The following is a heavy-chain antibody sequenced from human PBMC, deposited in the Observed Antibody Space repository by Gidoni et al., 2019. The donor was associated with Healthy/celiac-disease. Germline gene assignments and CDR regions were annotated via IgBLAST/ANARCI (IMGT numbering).Heavy chain of an antibody. CDR2: IYYSGST. Sequence: QVQLQESGPGLVKPSQTLSLTCTVSGCSISSGGYYWSWIRQHPGKGLEWIGYIYYSGSTYYNPSLKSRVTISVDTSKNKFSLKLSSVTAADTAVYYCARVPFGESAKTHYYFDYWGQGTLVTVSS. D-gene: IGHD3-10*01. CDR1: GCSISSGGYY. J-gene: IGHJ4*02. CDR3: ARVPFGESAKTHYYFDY. V-gene: IGHV4-31*03.